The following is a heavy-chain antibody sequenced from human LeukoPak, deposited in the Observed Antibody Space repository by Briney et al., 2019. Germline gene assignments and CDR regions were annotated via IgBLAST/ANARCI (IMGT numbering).Heavy chain of an antibody. CDR3: ARGTYGSGTGDI. CDR1: GFTFSSYG. D-gene: IGHD3-10*01. V-gene: IGHV3-33*01. Sequence: GGSLRLSCAASGFTFSSYGMHWVRQAPGKGLEWVAVIWYDGSNKYYADSVKGRFTISRDNSKNTLYLQTNSLRAEDTAVYYCARGTYGSGTGDIWGQGTMVTVSS. J-gene: IGHJ3*02. CDR2: IWYDGSNK.